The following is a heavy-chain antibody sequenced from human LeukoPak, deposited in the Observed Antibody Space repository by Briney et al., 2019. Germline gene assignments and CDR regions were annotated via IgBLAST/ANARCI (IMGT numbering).Heavy chain of an antibody. CDR1: GFTFDDYA. Sequence: GGSLRLSCAASGFTFDDYAMHWVRQAPGKGLEWVSLISGDGGSTYYADSVKGRFTISRDNSKNSLYLQMNSLRTEDTTLYYCAKDWGAYYDSSGFYSGDFDYWGQGTLVTVSS. CDR2: ISGDGGST. D-gene: IGHD3-22*01. V-gene: IGHV3-43*02. J-gene: IGHJ4*02. CDR3: AKDWGAYYDSSGFYSGDFDY.